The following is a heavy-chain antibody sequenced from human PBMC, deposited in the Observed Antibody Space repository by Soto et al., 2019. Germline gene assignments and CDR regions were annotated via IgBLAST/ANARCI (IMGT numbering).Heavy chain of an antibody. Sequence: ASVKVSCKASGYTFTGYYMHWVRQAPGQGLEWMGWINPNSGGTNYAQKFQGWVTMTRDTSISTAYMELSRLRSDDTAMYYCARGSSGWYEAAFDIWGQGTMVTVSS. CDR3: ARGSSGWYEAAFDI. V-gene: IGHV1-2*04. J-gene: IGHJ3*02. CDR1: GYTFTGYY. CDR2: INPNSGGT. D-gene: IGHD6-19*01.